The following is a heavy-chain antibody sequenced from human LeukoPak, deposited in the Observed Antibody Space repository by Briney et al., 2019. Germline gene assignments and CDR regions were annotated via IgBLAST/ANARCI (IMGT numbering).Heavy chain of an antibody. CDR3: ARRKHYSNYDGTYGYYYYYMDV. CDR2: INRYGDST. CDR1: GFTVSSNS. Sequence: GGSLRLSCTVSGFTVSSNSMSWVRQAPGKGLEFVSAINRYGDSTYYANSVKGRFTISRDDSKNTVYLQMGSLRAEDMAVYYCARRKHYSNYDGTYGYYYYYMDVWGKGTTVTVSS. V-gene: IGHV3-64*01. D-gene: IGHD4-11*01. J-gene: IGHJ6*03.